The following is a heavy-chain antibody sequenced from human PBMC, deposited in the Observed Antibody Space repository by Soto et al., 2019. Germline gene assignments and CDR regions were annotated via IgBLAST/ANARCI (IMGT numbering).Heavy chain of an antibody. Sequence: GGSLRLSCAASGFTFSSYGMHWVRQAPGKGLEWAAVISYDGSNKYYADSVKGRFTISRDNSKNTLYLQMNSLRAEDTAVYYCAKVLMVYAEANWFDPWGQGTLVTVSS. CDR1: GFTFSSYG. J-gene: IGHJ5*02. CDR3: AKVLMVYAEANWFDP. V-gene: IGHV3-30*18. D-gene: IGHD2-8*01. CDR2: ISYDGSNK.